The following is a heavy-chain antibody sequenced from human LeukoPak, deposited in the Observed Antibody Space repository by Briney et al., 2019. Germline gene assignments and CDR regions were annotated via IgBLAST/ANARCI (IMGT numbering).Heavy chain of an antibody. V-gene: IGHV3-30*04. CDR1: GFTFSSYA. Sequence: GRSLRLSCAAPGFTFSSYAMHWVRQAPGKGLEWVAVISYDGSNKYYADSVKGRFTISRDNSKNTLYLQMNSLRAEDTAAYYCARGYGDRVYYYYYGMDVWGQGTTVTVSS. CDR3: ARGYGDRVYYYYYGMDV. D-gene: IGHD1-14*01. CDR2: ISYDGSNK. J-gene: IGHJ6*02.